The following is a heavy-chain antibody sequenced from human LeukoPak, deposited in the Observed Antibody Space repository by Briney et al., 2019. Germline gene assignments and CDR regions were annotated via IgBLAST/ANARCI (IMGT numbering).Heavy chain of an antibody. V-gene: IGHV1-18*04. J-gene: IGHJ4*02. CDR1: GYTFTSNY. CDR2: ISAYNGNT. D-gene: IGHD6-6*01. Sequence: ASVKVSCKASGYTFTSNYIHWVRQAPGQGLEWMGWISAYNGNTNYAQKLQGRVTMTTDTSTSTAYMELRSLRSDDTAVYYCATLYSSSTNPGDYWGQGTLVTVSS. CDR3: ATLYSSSTNPGDY.